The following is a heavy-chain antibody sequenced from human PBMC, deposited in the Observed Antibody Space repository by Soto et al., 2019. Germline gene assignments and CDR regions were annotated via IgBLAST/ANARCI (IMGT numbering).Heavy chain of an antibody. CDR3: ARDLTRYSSGSYYFDD. Sequence: ASVKVSCKASGYTFTNYGLSWVRQAPGQGLEWMGWISAYNGNTNYAQNLQGRLTMTTDTSTSTAYMELGSLRSDDTAVYYCARDLTRYSSGSYYFDDWGQRTLVTVSS. J-gene: IGHJ4*02. V-gene: IGHV1-18*01. CDR2: ISAYNGNT. CDR1: GYTFTNYG. D-gene: IGHD6-19*01.